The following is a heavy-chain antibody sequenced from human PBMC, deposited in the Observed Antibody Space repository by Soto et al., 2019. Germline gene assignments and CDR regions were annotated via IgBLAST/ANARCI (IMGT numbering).Heavy chain of an antibody. CDR1: GFTFNSYG. D-gene: IGHD1-26*01. CDR2: ISYDSTKT. V-gene: IGHV3-30*03. CDR3: ARTRSAWSDFHYYSLDV. Sequence: QVQLVESGGGVVEPGRSLRLSCAASGFTFNSYGMHWVRQGPGNGLEWVAFISYDSTKTYYADSVKGRFTISRDKSNSAMYVQMNSLTAEDTAVYYCARTRSAWSDFHYYSLDVWGQGTTVTVSS. J-gene: IGHJ6*02.